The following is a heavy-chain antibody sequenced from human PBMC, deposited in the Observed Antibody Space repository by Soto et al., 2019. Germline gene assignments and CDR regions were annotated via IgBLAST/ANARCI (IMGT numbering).Heavy chain of an antibody. CDR2: IYHSGST. J-gene: IGHJ6*02. Sequence: PSETLSLTCAVSGGSISSSNWWSWVRQPPGKGLEWIGEIYHSGSTNYNPSLKSRVTISVDKSKNQFSLKLSSVTAADTAVYYCAREFEDWPRDGEYYYYGMDVWGQGTTVTVSS. CDR3: AREFEDWPRDGEYYYYGMDV. V-gene: IGHV4-4*02. D-gene: IGHD2-21*01. CDR1: GGSISSSNW.